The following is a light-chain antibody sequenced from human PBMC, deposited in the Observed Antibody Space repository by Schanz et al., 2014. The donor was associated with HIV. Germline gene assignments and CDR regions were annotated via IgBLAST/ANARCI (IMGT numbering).Light chain of an antibody. CDR3: QHYGDSRGT. V-gene: IGKV3-20*01. J-gene: IGKJ4*01. CDR2: ATS. CDR1: QRLSSSY. Sequence: EIVMTQSPGTLSVSPGGRATLSCGASQRLSSSYLAWYQQKRDQPPRLVIYATSTRAAGIPDRFSGTGSGTDFTLTISGLEPEDFAVYYCQHYGDSRGTFGGGTEVDIK.